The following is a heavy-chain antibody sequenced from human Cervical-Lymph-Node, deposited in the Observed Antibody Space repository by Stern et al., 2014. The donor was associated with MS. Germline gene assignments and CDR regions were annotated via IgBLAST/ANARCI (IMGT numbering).Heavy chain of an antibody. Sequence: VPLVESGAEVKKPGASVKVSCKASGYTFTSYAMHWVRQAPGRRLEWMGWINAGNGNTKYSQKFQGRVTITRDTSASTAYMELSSLRSEDTAVYYCARGGASSSWYYFDYWGQGTLVTVSS. CDR1: GYTFTSYA. V-gene: IGHV1-3*01. CDR3: ARGGASSSWYYFDY. J-gene: IGHJ4*02. D-gene: IGHD6-13*01. CDR2: INAGNGNT.